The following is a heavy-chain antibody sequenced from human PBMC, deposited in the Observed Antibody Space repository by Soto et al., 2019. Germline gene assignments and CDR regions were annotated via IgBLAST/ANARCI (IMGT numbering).Heavy chain of an antibody. CDR3: AHRRIAFGQIFEY. Sequence: QITLQESGPTLVKHTQTLTLNCTFPGFSLSTAGMGVAWFRQPTGKALEWLALIYLDDDEPYSPSLKSRLTITNDTSKNQVVLNMTNMDPVDTATYYCAHRRIAFGQIFEYCSQGTLVTVSS. V-gene: IGHV2-5*02. D-gene: IGHD3-10*01. J-gene: IGHJ4*02. CDR1: GFSLSTAGMG. CDR2: IYLDDDE.